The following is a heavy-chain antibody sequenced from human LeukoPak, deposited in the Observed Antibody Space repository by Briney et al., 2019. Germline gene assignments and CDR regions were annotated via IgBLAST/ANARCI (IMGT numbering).Heavy chain of an antibody. CDR2: IYHSGST. V-gene: IGHV4-30-2*01. Sequence: SSETLSLTCTVSGGSISSYSWSWIRQPPGKGLEWIGYIYHSGSTYYNPSLKSRVTISVDRSKNQFSLKLSSVTAADTAVYYCARARARPPRVLIDAFDIWGQGTMVTVSS. CDR3: ARARARPPRVLIDAFDI. CDR1: GGSISSYS. J-gene: IGHJ3*02. D-gene: IGHD2-8*01.